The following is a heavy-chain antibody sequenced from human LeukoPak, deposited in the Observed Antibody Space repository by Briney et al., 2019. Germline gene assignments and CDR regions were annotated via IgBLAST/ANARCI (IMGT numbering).Heavy chain of an antibody. J-gene: IGHJ6*02. Sequence: PGGSLRLSCAASGFTVSSYGMHWVRQAPGKGLEWVAVISYDGSNKEYADPVKGRFTVSRDTSKNTLYLQMNSLRAEDTAVYFCAKDPRSDILSGSYYFYGMDVWGQGTTVTVSS. V-gene: IGHV3-30*18. CDR3: AKDPRSDILSGSYYFYGMDV. CDR1: GFTVSSYG. D-gene: IGHD3-9*01. CDR2: ISYDGSNK.